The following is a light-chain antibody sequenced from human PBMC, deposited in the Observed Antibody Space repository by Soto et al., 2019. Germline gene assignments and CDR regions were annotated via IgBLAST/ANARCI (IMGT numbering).Light chain of an antibody. CDR2: GES. CDR1: QSVSND. V-gene: IGKV3-15*01. Sequence: EIVLTQSAATLSVCAGGRASLSCRASQSVSNDLAWYQHQHGQAPRLLIYGESTTATGIPARFSGSGSGTEFNLTISRLEPEDFAVYYCQQFSSYPLNFGGGTKVDIK. CDR3: QQFSSYPLN. J-gene: IGKJ4*01.